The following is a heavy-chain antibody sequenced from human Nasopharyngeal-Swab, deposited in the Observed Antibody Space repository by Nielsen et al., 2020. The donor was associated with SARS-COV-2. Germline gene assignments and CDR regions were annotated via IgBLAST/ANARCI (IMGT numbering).Heavy chain of an antibody. CDR2: INPSGGST. J-gene: IGHJ5*02. CDR1: GYTFTSYY. D-gene: IGHD6-13*01. Sequence: ASVKVSCKASGYTFTSYYMHWVRQAPGQGLEWMGMINPSGGSTSYAQKFQGRVTMTRDTSTSTVYMELSSLRSEDTAVYYCARDRISQQLVRGFWFDPWGQGTLVTVSS. CDR3: ARDRISQQLVRGFWFDP. V-gene: IGHV1-46*01.